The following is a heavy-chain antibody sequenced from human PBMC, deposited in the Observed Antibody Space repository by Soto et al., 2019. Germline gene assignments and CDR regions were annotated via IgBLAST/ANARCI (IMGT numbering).Heavy chain of an antibody. CDR1: GGSISSGDYY. D-gene: IGHD3-9*01. CDR3: ARESPGYFNFDY. J-gene: IGHJ4*02. Sequence: NPSETLSLTCTVSGGSISSGDYYWSWIRQPPGKGLEWIGYIYYSGSTYYNPSLKSRVTISVDTSKNQFSLKLSSVTAADTAVYYCARESPGYFNFDYWGQGTLVTVSS. V-gene: IGHV4-30-4*01. CDR2: IYYSGST.